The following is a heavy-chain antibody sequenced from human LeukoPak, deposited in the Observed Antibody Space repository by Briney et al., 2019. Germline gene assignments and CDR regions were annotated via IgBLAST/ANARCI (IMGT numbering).Heavy chain of an antibody. Sequence: ASVKVSCKASGYTFTSYGISWVRQAPGQGLEWMGWISAYNGNTNYAQKLQGRVTMTTDTSTSTAYMELRSLRSDDTAVYYCARSGSYCSGGNCYLNWFDPWGQGTLVTVSS. CDR1: GYTFTSYG. J-gene: IGHJ5*02. CDR3: ARSGSYCSGGNCYLNWFDP. D-gene: IGHD2-15*01. CDR2: ISAYNGNT. V-gene: IGHV1-18*01.